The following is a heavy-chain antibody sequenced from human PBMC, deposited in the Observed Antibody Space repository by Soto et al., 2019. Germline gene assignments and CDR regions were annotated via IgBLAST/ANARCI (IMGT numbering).Heavy chain of an antibody. CDR3: ASGYYLDY. V-gene: IGHV4-59*01. D-gene: IGHD5-12*01. CDR1: GGSISSYY. Sequence: SETLSLTCPVSGGSISSYYWSWIRQPPGKGLEWIGYIYYSGSTNYNPSLKSRVTISVDTSKNQFSLKLSSVTAADTAVYYCASGYYLDYWGQGTLVTVSS. J-gene: IGHJ4*02. CDR2: IYYSGST.